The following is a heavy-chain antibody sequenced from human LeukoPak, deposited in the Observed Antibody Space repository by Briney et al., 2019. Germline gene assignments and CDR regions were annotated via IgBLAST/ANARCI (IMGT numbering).Heavy chain of an antibody. D-gene: IGHD6-13*01. CDR3: ARRTASWYLRAFNL. CDR1: GGSISSYY. V-gene: IGHV4-59*08. Sequence: PSETLSLTCTVSGGSISSYYWSWIRQPPGKGLEWIAYIYYSGSTDYNPSLKSRGTISLDTSKNQFSLKLSSVTAADTAVYYCARRTASWYLRAFNLWGPGTMVTVSS. J-gene: IGHJ3*01. CDR2: IYYSGST.